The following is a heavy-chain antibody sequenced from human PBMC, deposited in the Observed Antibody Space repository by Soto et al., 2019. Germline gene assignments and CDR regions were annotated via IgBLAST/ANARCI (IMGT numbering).Heavy chain of an antibody. J-gene: IGHJ4*02. CDR3: ARGVVVVVAATPLDY. V-gene: IGHV3-30-3*01. D-gene: IGHD2-15*01. Sequence: QVQLVESGGGVVQPGRSRRLSCAASGFTFSVNAMHWVRQAPGKGQEWVAVITYDGSNKYYGDSVKGRFTISRENSNNTLYLQMNSLRAEDTAVYYCARGVVVVVAATPLDYWGQGTLVTVSS. CDR2: ITYDGSNK. CDR1: GFTFSVNA.